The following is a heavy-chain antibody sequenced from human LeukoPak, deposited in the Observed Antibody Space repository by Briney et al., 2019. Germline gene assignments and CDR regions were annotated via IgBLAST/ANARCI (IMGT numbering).Heavy chain of an antibody. CDR2: INPNSGGT. CDR1: GYTFTGYY. CDR3: ARLGATVRGFDY. D-gene: IGHD4-11*01. Sequence: ASVKVSCKASGYTFTGYYMHWVRQAPGQGLEWMGRINPNSGGTNYAQKFQGRVTMTRDTSISTAYMELSGLRSDDTAVYYCARLGATVRGFDYWGQGTLVTVSS. V-gene: IGHV1-2*06. J-gene: IGHJ4*02.